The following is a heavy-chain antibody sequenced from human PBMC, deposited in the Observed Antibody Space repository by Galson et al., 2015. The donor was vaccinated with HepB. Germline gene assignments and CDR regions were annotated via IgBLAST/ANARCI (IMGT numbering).Heavy chain of an antibody. V-gene: IGHV1-3*01. CDR1: GYTFTSYA. CDR2: INAGNGNT. J-gene: IGHJ4*02. CDR3: ARAPIAVAGTPGPY. D-gene: IGHD6-13*01. Sequence: SVKVSCKASGYTFTSYAMHWVRQAPGQRLEWMGWINAGNGNTKYSQKFQGRVTITRDTSASTAYMELSSLRSEDTAVYYCARAPIAVAGTPGPYWGQGTLVTVSS.